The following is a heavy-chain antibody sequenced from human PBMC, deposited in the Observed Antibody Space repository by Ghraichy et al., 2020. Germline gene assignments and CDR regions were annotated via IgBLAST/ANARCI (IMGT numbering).Heavy chain of an antibody. D-gene: IGHD5-12*01. CDR1: GGTFSSYA. J-gene: IGHJ4*02. V-gene: IGHV1-69*06. CDR3: ARDPRNSGYDEGFDY. CDR2: IIPIFGTA. Sequence: SVKVSCKASGGTFSSYAISWVRQAPGQGLEWMGGIIPIFGTANYAQKFQGRVTITADKSTSTAYMELSSLRSEDTAVYYCARDPRNSGYDEGFDYWGQGTLVTVSS.